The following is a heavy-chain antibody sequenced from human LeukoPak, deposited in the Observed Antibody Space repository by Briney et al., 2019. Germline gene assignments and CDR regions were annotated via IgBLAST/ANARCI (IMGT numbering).Heavy chain of an antibody. V-gene: IGHV4-59*11. CDR2: IYYSGST. J-gene: IGHJ6*03. Sequence: SETLSLTCTVSGGSISSHYWSWTRQPPGKGLEWIGYIYYSGSTNYNPSLKSRVTISVDTSKNQFSLKLSSVTAADTAVYYCARVGDGGYCSGGSCYSHYYYYMDVWGKGTTVTVSS. CDR3: ARVGDGGYCSGGSCYSHYYYYMDV. CDR1: GGSISSHY. D-gene: IGHD2-15*01.